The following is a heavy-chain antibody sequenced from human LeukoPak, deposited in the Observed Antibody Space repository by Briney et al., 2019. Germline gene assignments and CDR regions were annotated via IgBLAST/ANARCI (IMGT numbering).Heavy chain of an antibody. J-gene: IGHJ4*02. CDR2: IKPDGGDK. V-gene: IGHV3-7*05. CDR1: GFTFSKYW. Sequence: GGSLRLSCADSGFTFSKYWMTWVRQAPGKGLEWVANIKPDGGDKRYVDSVQGRFSIYRDNAKNSLYLQMNSLKASDTALYYCVRQSYDILTGYSEGAFDFWGQGTLVTVSS. D-gene: IGHD3-9*01. CDR3: VRQSYDILTGYSEGAFDF.